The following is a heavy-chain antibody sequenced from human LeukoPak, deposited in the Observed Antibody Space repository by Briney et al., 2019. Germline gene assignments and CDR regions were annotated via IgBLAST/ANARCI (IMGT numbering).Heavy chain of an antibody. V-gene: IGHV3-30-3*01. J-gene: IGHJ4*02. CDR2: ISYDGSNK. Sequence: GGSLRLSCAASGFTFSSYAMHWVRQAPGKGLEWVAVISYDGSNKYYADSVKGRFTISRDNSKNTLYLQMNSLRAEDTAVYYCAREIEGDYYDSSGYFDYWGQGTLVTVSS. CDR1: GFTFSSYA. D-gene: IGHD3-22*01. CDR3: AREIEGDYYDSSGYFDY.